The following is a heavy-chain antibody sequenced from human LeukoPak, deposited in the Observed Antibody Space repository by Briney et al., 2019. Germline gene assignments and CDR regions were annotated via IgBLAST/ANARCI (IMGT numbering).Heavy chain of an antibody. CDR1: GFTFSSYS. CDR2: ISGPDNYV. CDR3: ASKTGDRYCSSTSRYWAYFDY. D-gene: IGHD2-2*01. Sequence: GGSLRLSCAASGFTFSSYSIHWVRQAPGKGLEWVSSISGPDNYVYYADTVTGRFAISRDNAKNSVYLQMNSLRAEDTAVYYCASKTGDRYCSSTSRYWAYFDYWGQGTLVTVSS. J-gene: IGHJ4*02. V-gene: IGHV3-21*01.